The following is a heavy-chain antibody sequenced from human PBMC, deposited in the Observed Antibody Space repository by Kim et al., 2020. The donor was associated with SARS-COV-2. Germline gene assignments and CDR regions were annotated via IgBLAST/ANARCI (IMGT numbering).Heavy chain of an antibody. J-gene: IGHJ4*02. V-gene: IGHV1-24*01. CDR3: ATISGSGSYYGYFDY. D-gene: IGHD1-26*01. CDR1: GYTLTELS. Sequence: ASVKVSCKVSGYTLTELSMHWVRQAPGKGLEWMGGFDPEDGETIYAQKFLGRVTMTEDTSTDTAYMELSSLRSEDTAVYYCATISGSGSYYGYFDYWGQGTLVTVSS. CDR2: FDPEDGET.